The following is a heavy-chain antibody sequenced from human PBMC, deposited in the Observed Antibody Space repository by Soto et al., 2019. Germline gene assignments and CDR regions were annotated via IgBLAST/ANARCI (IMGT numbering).Heavy chain of an antibody. CDR1: GGHFDRFA. V-gene: IGHV1-69*01. D-gene: IGHD4-17*01. J-gene: IGHJ6*02. Sequence: QVQLVQSGAEVKKPGSSVKVSCRASGGHFDRFALSWLRQAHGQGLEWMGGIIPFLSATTYAHKFQGRVTITADESASTLYLELRSLTSDDTAVYYCARCEDAHGDFGSMDVWGQGTSVTVSS. CDR2: IIPFLSAT. CDR3: ARCEDAHGDFGSMDV.